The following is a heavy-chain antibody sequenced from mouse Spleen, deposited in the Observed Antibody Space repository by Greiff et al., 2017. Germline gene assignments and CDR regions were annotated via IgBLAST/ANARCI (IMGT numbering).Heavy chain of an antibody. CDR2: IYPSDSET. CDR1: GYTFTSYW. D-gene: IGHD2-12*01. J-gene: IGHJ2*01. V-gene: IGHV1-61*01. CDR3: ASSSLRRRVFDY. Sequence: QVQLKQSGAELVRPGSSVKLSCKASGYTFTSYWMDWVKQRPGQGLEWIGNIYPSDSETHYNQKFKDKATVTVDKSSSTAYMQLSSLTSEDSAVYYCASSSLRRRVFDYWGQGTTLTGSS.